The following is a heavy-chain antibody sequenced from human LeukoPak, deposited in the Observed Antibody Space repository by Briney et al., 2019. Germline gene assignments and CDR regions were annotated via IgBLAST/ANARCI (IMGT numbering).Heavy chain of an antibody. V-gene: IGHV3-48*01. CDR3: AKDAPVYSGSYYSDY. Sequence: PGGSLRLSCAASGFTFSSYSMNWVRQAPGKGLEWVSYISSSSSTIYYADSVKGRFTISRDNSKNTLYLQMNSLRAEDTAVYYCAKDAPVYSGSYYSDYWGQGTLVTVSS. CDR2: ISSSSSTI. J-gene: IGHJ4*02. CDR1: GFTFSSYS. D-gene: IGHD1-26*01.